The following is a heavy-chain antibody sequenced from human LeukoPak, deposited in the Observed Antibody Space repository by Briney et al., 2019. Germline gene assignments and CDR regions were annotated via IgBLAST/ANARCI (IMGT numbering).Heavy chain of an antibody. J-gene: IGHJ3*02. CDR3: AKDSPRDDYVRGSYRYSRRGLDI. V-gene: IGHV1-18*01. CDR1: GYEFSSYG. CDR2: ISAYNGKT. D-gene: IGHD3-16*02. Sequence: GASVKVSCKASGYEFSSYGISWVRRAPGQGLEWMGWISAYNGKTRYAEKFQGRLTMTTETSTSIAYMELRSLTSGDTAVYYCAKDSPRDDYVRGSYRYSRRGLDIWGQGTLVTASS.